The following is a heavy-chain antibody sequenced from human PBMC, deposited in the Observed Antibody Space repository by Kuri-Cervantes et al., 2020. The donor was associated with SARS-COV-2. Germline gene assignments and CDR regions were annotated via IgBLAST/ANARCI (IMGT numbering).Heavy chain of an antibody. CDR3: ARGSTTSRYYFDY. CDR1: GDSIGNGKYY. V-gene: IGHV4-31*03. D-gene: IGHD2/OR15-2a*01. CDR2: IYYTGGT. J-gene: IGHJ4*02. Sequence: LRLSCNVTGDSIGNGKYYWSWIRQRPGRGLEWIGYIYYTGGTYYSPSLNSRVTISVDTFKNQFSLKMTSLTAADTALYFCARGSTTSRYYFDYWGLGTLVTDSS.